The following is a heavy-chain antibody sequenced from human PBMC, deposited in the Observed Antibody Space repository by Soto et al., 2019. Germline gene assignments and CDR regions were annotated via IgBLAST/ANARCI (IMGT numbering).Heavy chain of an antibody. Sequence: VASVKVSCKASGYTFTSYGISWVRQAPGQGLEWMGWISAYNGNTNYAQKLQGRVTMTTDTSTSTAYMELRSLRSDDAAVYYCARDRQLCSSCYPTWLYYYYGMGVWGQGTTVTVSS. D-gene: IGHD2-15*01. J-gene: IGHJ6*02. CDR2: ISAYNGNT. CDR3: ARDRQLCSSCYPTWLYYYYGMGV. V-gene: IGHV1-18*01. CDR1: GYTFTSYG.